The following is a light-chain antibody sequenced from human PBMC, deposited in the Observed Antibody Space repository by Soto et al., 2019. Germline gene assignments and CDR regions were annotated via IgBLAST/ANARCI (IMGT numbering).Light chain of an antibody. Sequence: EIVLTQSPATLSLSPGERATLSCRASQSISSYLAWYQQKPGQAPRLLIYDASNRATGIPGRFSGSGSGTDFILTISSLEPEDFAVYYCQQRSNWLWTFGQGTKVDIK. V-gene: IGKV3-11*01. CDR1: QSISSY. CDR3: QQRSNWLWT. CDR2: DAS. J-gene: IGKJ1*01.